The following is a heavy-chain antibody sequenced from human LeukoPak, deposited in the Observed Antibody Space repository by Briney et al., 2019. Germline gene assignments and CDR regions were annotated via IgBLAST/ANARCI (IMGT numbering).Heavy chain of an antibody. CDR1: GFTFSSYG. CDR3: ASWGIAVAKGGFDY. CDR2: IRYDGSNK. V-gene: IGHV3-30*02. D-gene: IGHD6-19*01. J-gene: IGHJ4*02. Sequence: GGSLRLSCAASGFTFSSYGMHWVRQAPGKGLEWVAFIRYDGSNKYYADSVKGRFTISRDNSKNTLYLQMNSLRAEDTAVYYCASWGIAVAKGGFDYWGQGTLVTVSS.